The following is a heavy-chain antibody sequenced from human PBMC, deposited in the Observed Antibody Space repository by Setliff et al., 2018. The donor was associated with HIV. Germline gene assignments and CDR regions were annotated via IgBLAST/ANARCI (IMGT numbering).Heavy chain of an antibody. Sequence: SETLSLTCAVYGGSFSGYYWSWIRQPPGKGLEWIGEISHSGSTNYNPSLKSRVTISVDTSKNQFSLKLSSVTAADTAVYYCAWGGTTGRFDPWGQGTLVTVSS. V-gene: IGHV4-34*01. CDR1: GGSFSGYY. CDR3: AWGGTTGRFDP. CDR2: ISHSGST. D-gene: IGHD1-7*01. J-gene: IGHJ5*02.